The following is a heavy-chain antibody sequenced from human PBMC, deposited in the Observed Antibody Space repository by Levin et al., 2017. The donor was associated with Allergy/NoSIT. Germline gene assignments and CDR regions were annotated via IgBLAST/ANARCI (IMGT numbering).Heavy chain of an antibody. D-gene: IGHD1-20*01. CDR1: GGSISGYY. CDR2: IYTSGTT. Sequence: SETLSLTCTVSGGSISGYYWSWIRQPAGKGLEWVGRIYTSGTTNYNPSLKSRVSMSVDTSKNQFSLKLSSVTAADTAVYYCAGKSRITGTTTFDYWGQGTLVTVSS. CDR3: AGKSRITGTTTFDY. J-gene: IGHJ4*02. V-gene: IGHV4-4*07.